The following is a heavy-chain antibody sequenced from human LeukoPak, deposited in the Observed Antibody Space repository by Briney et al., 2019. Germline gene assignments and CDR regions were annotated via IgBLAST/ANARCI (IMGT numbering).Heavy chain of an antibody. CDR3: ARVCSIAVAGSRAKNWFDP. CDR2: IYYSGST. D-gene: IGHD6-19*01. J-gene: IGHJ5*02. V-gene: IGHV4-39*07. Sequence: SETLSLTCTVSGGSISSSSYYWGWLRQPPGKGLEWIGSIYYSGSTYYNPSLKSRVTISVDTSKNQFSLKLSSVTAADTAVYYCARVCSIAVAGSRAKNWFDPWGQGTLVTVSS. CDR1: GGSISSSSYY.